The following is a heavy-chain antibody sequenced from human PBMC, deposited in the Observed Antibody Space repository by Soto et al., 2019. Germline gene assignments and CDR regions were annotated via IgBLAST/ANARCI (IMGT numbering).Heavy chain of an antibody. CDR2: MNPNSGNT. CDR3: ARVVAGGHSDY. V-gene: IGHV1-8*01. D-gene: IGHD6-19*01. CDR1: GYTFGNND. Sequence: QVQLVQSGAEVKKPGASVKVSCKTSGYTFGNNDINWVRQAPGRGLEWMGWMNPNSGNTGYAHQFNGRVTMTRKTSINTAYMELSSLTSYDTAVYFWARVVAGGHSDYWGQGTLVTVSS. J-gene: IGHJ4*02.